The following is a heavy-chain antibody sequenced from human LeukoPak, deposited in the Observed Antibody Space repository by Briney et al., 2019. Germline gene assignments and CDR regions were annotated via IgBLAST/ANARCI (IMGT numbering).Heavy chain of an antibody. V-gene: IGHV4-34*01. CDR3: ARGRRSSTGALNWFDP. CDR1: GGSFSGYY. CDR2: INHSGGT. Sequence: SETLSLTCAVYGGSFSGYYWSWIRQPPGKGLEWIGEINHSGGTNYNPSLKSRVTISVDTPKNQFSLKLSSVTAADTAVYYCARGRRSSTGALNWFDPWGQGTLVTVSS. D-gene: IGHD1-1*01. J-gene: IGHJ5*02.